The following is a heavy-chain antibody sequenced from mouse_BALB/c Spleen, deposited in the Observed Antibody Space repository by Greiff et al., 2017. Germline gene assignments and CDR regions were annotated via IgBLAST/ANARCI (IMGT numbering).Heavy chain of an antibody. D-gene: IGHD2-1*01. CDR3: ARGQDGNYAMDY. V-gene: IGHV5-6-5*01. J-gene: IGHJ4*01. CDR2: ISSGGST. Sequence: EVQGVESGGGLVKPGGSLKLSCAASGFTFSSYAMSWVRQTPEKRLEWVASISSGGSTYYPDSVKGRFTISRDNARNILYLQMSSLRSEDTAMYYCARGQDGNYAMDYWGQGTSVTVSS. CDR1: GFTFSSYA.